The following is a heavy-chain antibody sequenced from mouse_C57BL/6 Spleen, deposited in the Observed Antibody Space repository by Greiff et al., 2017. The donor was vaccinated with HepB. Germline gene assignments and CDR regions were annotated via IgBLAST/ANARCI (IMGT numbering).Heavy chain of an antibody. Sequence: VQLQQSGPELVKPGASVKISCKASGYAFSSSWMNWVKQRPGKGLEWIGRIYPGDGDTNYNGKFKGKATLTADKSSSTAYMQLSSLTSEDSAVYFCVITTVVAPYAMDYWGQGTSVTVSS. J-gene: IGHJ4*01. V-gene: IGHV1-82*01. CDR3: VITTVVAPYAMDY. CDR1: GYAFSSSW. D-gene: IGHD1-1*01. CDR2: IYPGDGDT.